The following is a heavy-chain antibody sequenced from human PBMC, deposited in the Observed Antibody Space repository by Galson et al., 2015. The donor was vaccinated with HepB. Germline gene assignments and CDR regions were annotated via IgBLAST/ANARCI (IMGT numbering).Heavy chain of an antibody. CDR3: ARDRGIAAAHSDY. V-gene: IGHV3-21*01. CDR1: GFTFSSYS. CDR2: ISSSSSYL. J-gene: IGHJ4*02. Sequence: SLRLSCAASGFTFSSYSMNWVRQAPGKGLEWVSSISSSSSYLYYADSVKGRFTISRDNAKNSLYLQMNSLRAEDTAVYYCARDRGIAAAHSDYWGQGTLVTVSS. D-gene: IGHD6-13*01.